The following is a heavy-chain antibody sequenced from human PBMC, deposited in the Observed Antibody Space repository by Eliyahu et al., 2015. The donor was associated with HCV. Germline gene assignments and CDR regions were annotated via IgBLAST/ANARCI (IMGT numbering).Heavy chain of an antibody. CDR2: IYSKTGGT. CDR3: VRDLLPGGADV. Sequence: EVQLVESGGGLVQPGRSLRLSCVASGSTFDGHAMHWVRQAPGGGLEWVAGIYSKTGGTGYADSVKGRFTISKDNAKNSLYVQLNSLRPEDTALYYCVRDLLPGGADVWGQGTTVTVSS. D-gene: IGHD4-17*01. CDR1: GSTFDGHA. V-gene: IGHV3-9*01. J-gene: IGHJ6*02.